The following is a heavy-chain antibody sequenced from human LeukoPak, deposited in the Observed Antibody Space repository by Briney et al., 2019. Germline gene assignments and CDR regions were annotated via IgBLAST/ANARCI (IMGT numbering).Heavy chain of an antibody. V-gene: IGHV4-39*01. D-gene: IGHD3-10*01. CDR2: IYYSGST. CDR3: ARLVGAPQVYYFDY. Sequence: PSETLSLTCTVSGGSISSSTYWAWIRQSPGKGLEWIGTIYYSGSTYYNPPLKSRVTISVDTSKNHFSLRLSSVTAADTAVYYCARLVGAPQVYYFDYWGQGTLVTVSS. CDR1: GGSISSSTY. J-gene: IGHJ4*02.